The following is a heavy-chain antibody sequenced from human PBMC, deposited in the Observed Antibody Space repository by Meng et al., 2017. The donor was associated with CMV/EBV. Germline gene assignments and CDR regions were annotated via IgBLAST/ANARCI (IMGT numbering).Heavy chain of an antibody. V-gene: IGHV3-21*01. D-gene: IGHD1-26*01. CDR2: ISSSSSYI. Sequence: EVQLVESGGGLVKPGGALRLSCAASGFTFSSYSMNWVGQAPGKGLEWVSSISSSSSYIYYADSVKGRFTISRDNAKNSLYLQMNSLRAEDTAVYYCARSLREGARGFDYWGQGTLVTVSS. CDR3: ARSLREGARGFDY. CDR1: GFTFSSYS. J-gene: IGHJ4*02.